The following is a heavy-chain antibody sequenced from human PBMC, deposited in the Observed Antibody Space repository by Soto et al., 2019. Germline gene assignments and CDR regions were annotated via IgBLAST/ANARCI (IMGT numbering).Heavy chain of an antibody. Sequence: QLHLQESGPGLVKPSEPLSLICTFSGASTPSNDYYWVWSPQPPGKGLEWVGNIHYSGRAFYNPSLKSRVTIYVDTSKNQFSLKLTSVTAADTAVYYCADMRGQWLPRDWGQGTLVTVSS. CDR2: IHYSGRA. J-gene: IGHJ4*02. CDR1: GASTPSNDYY. V-gene: IGHV4-39*01. D-gene: IGHD6-19*01. CDR3: ADMRGQWLPRD.